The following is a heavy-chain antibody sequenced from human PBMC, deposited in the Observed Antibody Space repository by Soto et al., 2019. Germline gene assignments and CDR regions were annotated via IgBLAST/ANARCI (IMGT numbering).Heavy chain of an antibody. CDR3: GKVLVGATGHTDSDS. D-gene: IGHD2-15*01. CDR2: IDYNGVT. J-gene: IGHJ4*02. V-gene: IGHV4-39*01. Sequence: PSESLSLTCPVSGCSIYRSGYYWGWIRQPPGRGLEWIGNIDYNGVTYSNPSLKSRVTISRDTSKNQFSLKLTSVTAADTALYYCGKVLVGATGHTDSDSWGPGTLVTVSS. CDR1: GCSIYRSGYY.